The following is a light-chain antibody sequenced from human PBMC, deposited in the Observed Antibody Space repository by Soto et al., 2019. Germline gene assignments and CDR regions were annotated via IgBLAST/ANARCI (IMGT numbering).Light chain of an antibody. CDR2: EVS. CDR1: NSDVGGYNY. J-gene: IGLJ2*01. V-gene: IGLV2-8*01. Sequence: QSVLTQPPSASGSPGQSVTISCTGTNSDVGGYNYVSWYQQHPGKAPKVMIFEVSKRPSGVPDRFSGSKSGNTASLIVSGLQAIDESDYYCSSYAGSYTFLIFGGGTKLPV. CDR3: SSYAGSYTFLI.